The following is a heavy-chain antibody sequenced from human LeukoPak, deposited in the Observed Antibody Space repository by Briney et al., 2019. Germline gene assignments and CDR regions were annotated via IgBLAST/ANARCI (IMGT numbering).Heavy chain of an antibody. Sequence: SETLSLTCTVSGGSISSRSSYWGWIRQPPGKGLEWIGSIYYSGSTYYNPSLKSRVTISVDTSKNQFSLKLSSVTAADTAVYYCARDRVADTDIADYYMDVWGKGTTVTVSS. CDR2: IYYSGST. CDR1: GGSISSRSSY. CDR3: ARDRVADTDIADYYMDV. D-gene: IGHD5-12*01. V-gene: IGHV4-39*07. J-gene: IGHJ6*03.